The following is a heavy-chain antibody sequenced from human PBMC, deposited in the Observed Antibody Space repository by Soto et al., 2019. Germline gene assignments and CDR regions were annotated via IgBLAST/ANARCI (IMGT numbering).Heavy chain of an antibody. J-gene: IGHJ4*02. CDR3: AREDILTGYYGKGMFDY. CDR2: IIPIFGTA. V-gene: IGHV1-69*13. CDR1: GGTFSSYA. Sequence: ASVKVSCKASGGTFSSYAISWVRQAPGQGLEWMGGIIPIFGTANCAQKFQGRVTITADESTSTAYMELSSLRSEDTAVYYCAREDILTGYYGKGMFDYWGQGTLVTVSS. D-gene: IGHD3-9*01.